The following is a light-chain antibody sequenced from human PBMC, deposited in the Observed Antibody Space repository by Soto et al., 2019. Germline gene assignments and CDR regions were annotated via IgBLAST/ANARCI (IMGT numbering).Light chain of an antibody. CDR3: QQLLSYPIT. V-gene: IGKV1-9*01. CDR1: QDISSY. CDR2: AAS. J-gene: IGKJ5*01. Sequence: DIQVTQSPSSLSASVGDRVTITCRVSQDISSYLNWYRQKPGKVPKLLIYAASTLQSGVPLRFSGSGSGTPFTLTISSLQPEDFATYYCQQLLSYPITFGQGTRLEI.